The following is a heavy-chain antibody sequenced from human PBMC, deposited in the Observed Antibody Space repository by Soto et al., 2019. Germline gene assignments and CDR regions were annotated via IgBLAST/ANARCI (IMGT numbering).Heavy chain of an antibody. CDR3: ARWAESPGYGDAFDI. Sequence: LRLSCAASGFTVSSNYMSWVRQAPGKGLEWVSVIYSGGSTYYADSVKGRFTISRHNSKNTLYLQMNSLRAEDTAVYYCARWAESPGYGDAFDIWGQGTMVTVSS. D-gene: IGHD5-12*01. V-gene: IGHV3-53*04. J-gene: IGHJ3*02. CDR2: IYSGGST. CDR1: GFTVSSNY.